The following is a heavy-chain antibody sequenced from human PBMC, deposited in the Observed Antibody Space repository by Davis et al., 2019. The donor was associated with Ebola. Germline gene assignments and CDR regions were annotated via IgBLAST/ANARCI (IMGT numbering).Heavy chain of an antibody. Sequence: PGGSLRLSCAASGFTFSSYSMSWVRQAPGKGLEWVSAISGSGGSTYYADSVKGRFTISRDNSKNTLYLQMNSLRAEDTAVYYCASPIPLAYYDFWSGYLAYWGQGTLVTVSS. CDR1: GFTFSSYS. CDR3: ASPIPLAYYDFWSGYLAY. J-gene: IGHJ4*02. CDR2: ISGSGGST. V-gene: IGHV3-23*01. D-gene: IGHD3-3*01.